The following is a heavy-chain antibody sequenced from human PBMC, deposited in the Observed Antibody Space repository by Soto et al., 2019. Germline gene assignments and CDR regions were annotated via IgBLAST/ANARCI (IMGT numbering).Heavy chain of an antibody. D-gene: IGHD1-26*01. J-gene: IGHJ4*02. Sequence: ASVKVSCKASGYTFTSYDISWVRQAPGQGLEWMGWISAYNGNTNYAQKLQGRVTMTTDTSTSTAYMELRSLRSDDTAVYYCARDLGYSGSYYPFDYWGQGTLVTVSS. CDR1: GYTFTSYD. V-gene: IGHV1-18*01. CDR2: ISAYNGNT. CDR3: ARDLGYSGSYYPFDY.